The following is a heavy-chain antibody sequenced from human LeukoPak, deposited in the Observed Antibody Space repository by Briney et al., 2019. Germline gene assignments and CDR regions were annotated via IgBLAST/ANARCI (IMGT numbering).Heavy chain of an antibody. J-gene: IGHJ5*02. V-gene: IGHV4-39*07. CDR3: ARYYYDWGPFDP. CDR1: GGSISSSSYY. CDR2: IYYSGST. D-gene: IGHD3-22*01. Sequence: SETLSLTCTVSGGSISSSSYYWGWIRQPPGKGLEWIGSIYYSGSTNYNPSLKSRVTISVDTSKNQFSLKLSSVTAADTAVYYCARYYYDWGPFDPWGQGTLVTVSS.